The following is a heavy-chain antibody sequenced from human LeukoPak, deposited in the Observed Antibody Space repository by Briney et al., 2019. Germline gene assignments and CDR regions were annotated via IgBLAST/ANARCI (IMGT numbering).Heavy chain of an antibody. V-gene: IGHV4-39*01. CDR1: GGSISSSSYY. D-gene: IGHD3-9*01. CDR2: IYCSGST. CDR3: ATQKFYDILTGPEYYFDY. J-gene: IGHJ4*02. Sequence: SETLSLTCTVSGGSISSSSYYWGWIRQPPGKGLEWIGSIYCSGSTYYNPSLKSRVTISVDTSKNQFSLKLSSVTAADTAVYYCATQKFYDILTGPEYYFDYWGQGTLVTVSS.